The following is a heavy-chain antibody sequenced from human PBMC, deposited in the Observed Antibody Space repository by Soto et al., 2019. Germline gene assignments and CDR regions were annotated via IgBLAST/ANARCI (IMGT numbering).Heavy chain of an antibody. D-gene: IGHD6-19*01. Sequence: GGSLRLSCAASGFTFSSYWMHWVRQAPGKGLVWVSRINSDGSSTSYADSVKGRFTISRDNAKNTLYLQMNSLRAEDTAVCYCARESLGYSSGWYKGAYFDYWGQGTLVTVSS. CDR1: GFTFSSYW. CDR2: INSDGSST. V-gene: IGHV3-74*01. CDR3: ARESLGYSSGWYKGAYFDY. J-gene: IGHJ4*02.